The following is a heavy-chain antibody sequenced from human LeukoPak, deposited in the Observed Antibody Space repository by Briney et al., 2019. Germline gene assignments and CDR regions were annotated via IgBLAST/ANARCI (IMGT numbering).Heavy chain of an antibody. Sequence: GASVKVSCTASGYTFTGYYMHWVRQAPGQGLEWMGWINPDSGGTNYAQKFQGRVTMTRDTSISTAYMELSRLRSDDTAVYYCARDCSSTSCYRDYWGQGTLVTVSS. J-gene: IGHJ4*02. CDR2: INPDSGGT. CDR1: GYTFTGYY. V-gene: IGHV1-2*02. D-gene: IGHD2-2*02. CDR3: ARDCSSTSCYRDY.